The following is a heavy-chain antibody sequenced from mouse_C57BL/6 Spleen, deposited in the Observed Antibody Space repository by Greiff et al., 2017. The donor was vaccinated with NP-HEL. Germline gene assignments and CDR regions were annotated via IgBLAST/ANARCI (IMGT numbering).Heavy chain of an antibody. CDR2: ISSGGDYI. CDR1: GFTFSSYA. V-gene: IGHV5S21*01. Sequence: EVQRVESGAGLVKPGGSLKLSCAASGFTFSSYAMTWVRQTPEKRLEWVAYISSGGDYIYYAENVKGRSTFSRDKATNTLYMQMNSLTSEDSAMYYCARDGGYEAMDYWGQGTSVTVSS. CDR3: ARDGGYEAMDY. D-gene: IGHD1-1*01. J-gene: IGHJ4*01.